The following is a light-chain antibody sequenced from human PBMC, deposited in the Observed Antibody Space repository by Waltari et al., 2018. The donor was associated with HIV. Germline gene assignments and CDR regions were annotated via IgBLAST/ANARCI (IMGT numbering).Light chain of an antibody. V-gene: IGLV3-1*01. J-gene: IGLJ3*02. CDR3: QAWDSTTRV. Sequence: SYEVTQPPSLSVSPGQTASITCSGDKLGEKYACWYQQNPGQSPILVIYADTKRTPGSPERFSASNSGNTATRTIIWTQAMDEADYYCQAWDSTTRVFGGGTNLTVL. CDR2: ADT. CDR1: KLGEKY.